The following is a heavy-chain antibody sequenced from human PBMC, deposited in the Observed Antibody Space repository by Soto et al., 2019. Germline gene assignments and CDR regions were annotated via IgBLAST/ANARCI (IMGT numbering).Heavy chain of an antibody. CDR3: ARDSGSGSYYYYYYGMDV. D-gene: IGHD3-10*01. V-gene: IGHV3-7*01. CDR2: IKQDGSEK. Sequence: GGSLRLSCAASGFTFSSYWMSWVRQAPGKGLEWVANIKQDGSEKYYVDSVKGRFTISRDNAKNSLYLQMNSLRAEDTAVYYCARDSGSGSYYYYYYGMDVWGQGTTVTVSS. CDR1: GFTFSSYW. J-gene: IGHJ6*02.